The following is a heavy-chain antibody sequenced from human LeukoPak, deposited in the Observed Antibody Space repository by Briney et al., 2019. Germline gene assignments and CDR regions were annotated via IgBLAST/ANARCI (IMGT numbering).Heavy chain of an antibody. CDR1: GFSLSTSGMC. CDR2: IDWDDDK. CDR3: ARIRTGLQSSYYFDY. Sequence: SGPALVKPTQTLTLTCTFSGFSLSTSGMCVSWVRQPPGKALEWLALIDWDDDKYYSTSLKTRLTISKDTSKNQVVLTMTNMDPVDTATYYCARIRTGLQSSYYFDYWGQGTLVTVSS. D-gene: IGHD5-24*01. J-gene: IGHJ4*02. V-gene: IGHV2-70*20.